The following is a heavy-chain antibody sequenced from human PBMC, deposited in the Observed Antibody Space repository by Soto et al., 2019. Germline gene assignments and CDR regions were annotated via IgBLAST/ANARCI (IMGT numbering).Heavy chain of an antibody. CDR1: GFTFSSYA. CDR3: AKFGTATVNYYYYYMDV. Sequence: GGSLRLSCAASGFTFSSYAMSWVRQAPGKGLEWVSAISGSGGSTYYADSVKGRFTISRDNSKNTLYLQMNSLRAEDTAVYYCAKFGTATVNYYYYYMDVWGKGTTVTVSS. D-gene: IGHD4-4*01. V-gene: IGHV3-23*01. J-gene: IGHJ6*03. CDR2: ISGSGGST.